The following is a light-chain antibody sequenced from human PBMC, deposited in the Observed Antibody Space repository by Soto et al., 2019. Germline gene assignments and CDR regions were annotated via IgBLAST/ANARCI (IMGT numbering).Light chain of an antibody. J-gene: IGLJ1*01. CDR3: FSYTSNRARV. Sequence: QSALTQPASVSGSPGQSITISCTGTSRDVGDYNYVSWFQQHPGKAPKLMIYEVSTRPSGVSNRFSGSKSGNTASLTISGLQAEDEADSYCFSYTSNRARVFGTETKVTVL. V-gene: IGLV2-14*01. CDR2: EVS. CDR1: SRDVGDYNY.